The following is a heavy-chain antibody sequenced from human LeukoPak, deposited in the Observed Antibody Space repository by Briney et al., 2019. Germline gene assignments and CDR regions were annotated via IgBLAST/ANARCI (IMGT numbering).Heavy chain of an antibody. Sequence: ASVKVSCKASGYTFTGYYLHWVRQAPGQGLEWMGWINPNSGGTNYARKFQGRVTMTRHTSISTAYMELSRLRSDDTAVYYCARESGLLGATNFDYWGQGTLVTVSS. CDR2: INPNSGGT. V-gene: IGHV1-2*02. D-gene: IGHD1-26*01. CDR3: ARESGLLGATNFDY. CDR1: GYTFTGYY. J-gene: IGHJ4*02.